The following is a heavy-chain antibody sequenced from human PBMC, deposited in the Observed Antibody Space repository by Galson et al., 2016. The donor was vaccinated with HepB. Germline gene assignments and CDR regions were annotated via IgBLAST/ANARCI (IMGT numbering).Heavy chain of an antibody. CDR3: ARDPWADDTDEYYFDY. CDR1: GYTFTSYH. D-gene: IGHD3-9*01. CDR2: MNPSDGST. Sequence: SVKVSCKASGYTFTSYHMHWVRQAPGQGLEWMGVMNPSDGSTNYAQMLKGRVTMTRDTSTRTAYMELRSLRSEDTAVYYCARDPWADDTDEYYFDYWGQGTLVTASS. J-gene: IGHJ4*02. V-gene: IGHV1-46*01.